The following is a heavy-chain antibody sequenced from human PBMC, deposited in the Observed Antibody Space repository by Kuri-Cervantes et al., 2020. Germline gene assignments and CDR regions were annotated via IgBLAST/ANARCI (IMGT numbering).Heavy chain of an antibody. CDR1: GYTFTGYY. D-gene: IGHD6-13*01. CDR3: ARAEAGIAAAGLVDY. CDR2: INPNSGGT. Sequence: ASVKVSCKASGYTFTGYYMYWVRQAPGQGLECMGWINPNSGGTNYAQKFQGWVTMTRDTSISAAYMELTRLRSDDTAVYYCARAEAGIAAAGLVDYWGQGTLVTVSS. V-gene: IGHV1-2*04. J-gene: IGHJ4*02.